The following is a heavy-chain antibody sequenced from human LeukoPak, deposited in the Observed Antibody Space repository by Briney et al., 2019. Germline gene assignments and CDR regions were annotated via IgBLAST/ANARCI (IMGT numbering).Heavy chain of an antibody. D-gene: IGHD3-3*01. CDR1: GYTLTELS. CDR3: ATAPLRFLEWPVNY. V-gene: IGHV1-24*01. CDR2: FDPEDGET. J-gene: IGHJ4*02. Sequence: ASVKVSCKVSGYTLTELSMHWVRQAPGKGLEWMGGFDPEDGETIYAQKFQGRVTMTEDTSTDTAYMELSSLRSEDTAVYYCATAPLRFLEWPVNYWGQGTLVTVSS.